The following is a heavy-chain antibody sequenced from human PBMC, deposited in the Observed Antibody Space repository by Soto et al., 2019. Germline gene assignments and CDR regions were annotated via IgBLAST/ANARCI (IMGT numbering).Heavy chain of an antibody. CDR1: GFTFSSYA. Sequence: GGSLRLSCAASGFTFSSYAMWWVRQAPGKGLECVSAISGGGETTYYADSVKGRFTISRDDSKNTLYLQMNSLRAEDTAVYYCAYNSGSGSYYFDYWGQGTLVTVSS. V-gene: IGHV3-23*01. D-gene: IGHD3-10*01. CDR2: ISGGGETT. J-gene: IGHJ4*02. CDR3: AYNSGSGSYYFDY.